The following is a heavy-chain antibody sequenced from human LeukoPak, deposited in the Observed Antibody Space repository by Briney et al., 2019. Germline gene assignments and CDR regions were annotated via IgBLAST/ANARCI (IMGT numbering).Heavy chain of an antibody. D-gene: IGHD3-10*01. V-gene: IGHV3-23*02. CDR2: MGGSGGST. CDR1: GFTYSSYA. CDR3: AKAAPPGFLPPFDY. Sequence: PGGPLRLFCAASGFTYSSYAVSWLPHAPGKGLEWVSAMGGSGGSTYYENSVKGRFTISIDNSKNTLYLQMNSLRAEDTAVYYCAKAAPPGFLPPFDYWGQGTLVTVSS. J-gene: IGHJ4*02.